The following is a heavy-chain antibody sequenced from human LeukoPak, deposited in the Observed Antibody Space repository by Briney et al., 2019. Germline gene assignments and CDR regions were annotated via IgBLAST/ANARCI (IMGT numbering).Heavy chain of an antibody. J-gene: IGHJ6*02. CDR2: ISYSGST. CDR1: GGHPCCRLDY. Sequence: KPSETLPLTCSVSGGHPCCRLDYSGWIRQPPGKGLEWIGSISYSGSTYYNPSLKSRVTISVDTSKNQFSLNLSSLTAADTAVYYWASRRQGGYYPQYYYYGIDGWGQGTTVTVSS. CDR3: ASRRQGGYYPQYYYYGIDG. V-gene: IGHV4-39*01. D-gene: IGHD3-22*01.